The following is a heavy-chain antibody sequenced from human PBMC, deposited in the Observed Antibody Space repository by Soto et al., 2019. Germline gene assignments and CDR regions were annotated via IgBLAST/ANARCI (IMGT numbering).Heavy chain of an antibody. Sequence: EVQLVESGGGLVQPGGSLRLSCVAYGFTFSNYAMHWVRQAPGKGLECVSVIGGNGDTTYYANSVKDRFTISRDNSKNTLYLQMGSLRADDMAVYYCARAWRADVWGQGTTVAVSS. V-gene: IGHV3-64*01. CDR1: GFTFSNYA. CDR2: IGGNGDTT. J-gene: IGHJ6*02. CDR3: ARAWRADV.